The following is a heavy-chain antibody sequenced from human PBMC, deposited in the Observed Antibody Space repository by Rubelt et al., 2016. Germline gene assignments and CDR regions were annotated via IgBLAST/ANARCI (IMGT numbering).Heavy chain of an antibody. CDR1: GVSLTRSNW. J-gene: IGHJ4*02. D-gene: IGHD3-3*02. CDR3: CSMFDS. V-gene: IGHV4-4*02. CDR2: LYHSGST. Sequence: QVQLQESGPGLVKPSETLSLTCTISGVSLTRSNWWTWVRQPPGKGLEWMGELYHSGSTNYNPSLKNRVIISVDKSKNQFSLTLNSVTAADTAVYYCCSMFDSWGQGTLVTISS.